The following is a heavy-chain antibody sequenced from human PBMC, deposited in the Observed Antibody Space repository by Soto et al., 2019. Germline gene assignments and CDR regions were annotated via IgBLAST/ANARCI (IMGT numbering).Heavy chain of an antibody. Sequence: ASVKVSCKASGYTFTSSDINWVRQAPGKGLEWLGGFDPDEAETIYAQHFQGRVTMTEDTSTDTVYMELSSLRSEDTALYFCTTYHGDYNFDHWGQGTLVTVSS. CDR2: FDPDEAET. J-gene: IGHJ5*02. V-gene: IGHV1-24*01. CDR3: TTYHGDYNFDH. CDR1: GYTFTSSD. D-gene: IGHD4-17*01.